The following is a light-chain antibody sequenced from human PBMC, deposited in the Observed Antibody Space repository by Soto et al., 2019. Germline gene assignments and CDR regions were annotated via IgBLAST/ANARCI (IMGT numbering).Light chain of an antibody. J-gene: IGLJ3*02. CDR1: KIGSKI. Sequence: SSELTQPPSVSVAPGQTARITCGANKIGSKIVHWYQQKPGQAPVLVVYDDSDRPSGIPERFSGSNSGNTATLTVSRVEAGDEADYYCQVWDSSSDHGVFGGGTKVTVL. CDR2: DDS. CDR3: QVWDSSSDHGV. V-gene: IGLV3-21*02.